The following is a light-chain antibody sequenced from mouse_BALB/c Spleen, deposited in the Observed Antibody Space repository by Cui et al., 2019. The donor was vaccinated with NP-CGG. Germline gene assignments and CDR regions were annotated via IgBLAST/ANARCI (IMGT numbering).Light chain of an antibody. CDR2: GTN. Sequence: QAVVTHEGAFTRSPGETVTLTCRSSTGAVTTSNYANWVQEKPDHLFTGLIGGTNNRAPGVPARFSGSLIGDKAALTITGAQTEDEAIYFCALWYSNHWVFGGGTKLTVL. CDR3: ALWYSNHWV. CDR1: TGAVTTSNY. J-gene: IGLJ1*01. V-gene: IGLV1*01.